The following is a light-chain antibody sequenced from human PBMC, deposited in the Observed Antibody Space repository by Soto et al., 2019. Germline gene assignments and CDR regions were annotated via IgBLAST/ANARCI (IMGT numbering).Light chain of an antibody. CDR2: LNSDGSH. Sequence: QSVLTQSPSASASLGASVKFTCTLSSGHSTYAIAWHQQQPEKGPRYLMKLNSDGSHSKGDGIPDRFSGSSSGAERHLTISSLQSEDEADYYCQTWGTGIVVFGGGTQVTVL. J-gene: IGLJ2*01. CDR1: SGHSTYA. V-gene: IGLV4-69*01. CDR3: QTWGTGIVV.